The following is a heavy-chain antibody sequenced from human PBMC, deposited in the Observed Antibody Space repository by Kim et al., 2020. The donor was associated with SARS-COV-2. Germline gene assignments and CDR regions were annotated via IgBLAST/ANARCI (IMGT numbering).Heavy chain of an antibody. D-gene: IGHD3-10*01. CDR1: GFSLSTSGVG. J-gene: IGHJ6*02. CDR3: ARTEGYYGSGSYYYYGMDV. CDR2: IYWDDDK. V-gene: IGHV2-5*02. Sequence: SGPTLVNPTQTLTLTCTFSGFSLSTSGVGVGWIRQPPGKALEWLALIYWDDDKRYSPSLKSRLTITKDTSKNQVVLTMTNMDPVDTATYYCARTEGYYGSGSYYYYGMDVWGQGTTVTVSS.